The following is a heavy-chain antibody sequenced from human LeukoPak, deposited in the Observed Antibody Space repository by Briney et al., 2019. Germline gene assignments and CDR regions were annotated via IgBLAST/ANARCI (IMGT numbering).Heavy chain of an antibody. J-gene: IGHJ4*02. D-gene: IGHD2-2*02. Sequence: SETLSLTCTVSNGYISSGAYYWYWIRQPPGKGLEWIGEINHSGSTNYNPSLKSRVTISVDTSKNQFSLKLSSVTAADTAVYYCARGRGRVVVPAAIRYFDYWGQGTLVTVSS. CDR2: INHSGST. CDR1: NGYISSGAYY. V-gene: IGHV4-39*07. CDR3: ARGRGRVVVPAAIRYFDY.